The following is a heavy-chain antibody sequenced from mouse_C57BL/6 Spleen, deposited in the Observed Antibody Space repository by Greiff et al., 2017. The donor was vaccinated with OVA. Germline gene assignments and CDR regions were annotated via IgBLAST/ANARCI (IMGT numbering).Heavy chain of an antibody. V-gene: IGHV5-9*01. CDR3: ARQGTTSFAY. Sequence: EVQRVESGGGLVKPGGSLKLSCAASGFTFSSYTMSWVRQTPEKRLEWVATISGGCGNTYYPDSVKGRFTISRDNAKNTLYLQMSSLRSEDTALYYCARQGTTSFAYWGQGTLVTVSA. CDR1: GFTFSSYT. CDR2: ISGGCGNT. J-gene: IGHJ3*01. D-gene: IGHD5-5*01.